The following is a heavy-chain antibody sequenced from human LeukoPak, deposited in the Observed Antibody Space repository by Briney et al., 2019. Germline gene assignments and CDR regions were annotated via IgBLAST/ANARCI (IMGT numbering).Heavy chain of an antibody. D-gene: IGHD3-9*01. CDR3: ARARYVNSFYAFDI. J-gene: IGHJ3*02. CDR1: GGSISSYY. V-gene: IGHV4-59*01. CDR2: LYKSGNT. Sequence: SETLSLTCTVSGGSISSYYWSWIRLPPGKGLEWIGYLYKSGNTNYSPSLKSGVIIFGDTSKNQFFLKLSSVTAADTAVYYCARARYVNSFYAFDIWGQGTLVTVSS.